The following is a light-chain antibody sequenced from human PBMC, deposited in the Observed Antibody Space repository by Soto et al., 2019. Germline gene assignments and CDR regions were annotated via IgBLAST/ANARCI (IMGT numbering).Light chain of an antibody. CDR1: QSVDTW. J-gene: IGKJ1*01. V-gene: IGKV1-5*03. CDR3: QQYNNYPRT. CDR2: KAP. Sequence: DIQMTQFPSTLSASVGDRVTITCRASQSVDTWVAWYQQKPGKAPSLVIYKAPNLASGVPSRYSGSDSATEITLTIYSLQADAFAAYCWQQYNNYPRTFGQGTKVEVK.